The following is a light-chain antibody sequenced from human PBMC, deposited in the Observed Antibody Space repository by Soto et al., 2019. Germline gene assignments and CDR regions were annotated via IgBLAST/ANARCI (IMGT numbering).Light chain of an antibody. Sequence: ETVMTQSPVTLSVSPGDTATLSCRASQSVRSNLAWYQQKPGQAPRLLIYDASTRAPGIPARFSGSGSGTELTLTISSLQSDDFAVYHCQQYNSWPPTFGHGTRLEI. J-gene: IGKJ5*01. CDR2: DAS. CDR1: QSVRSN. V-gene: IGKV3-15*01. CDR3: QQYNSWPPT.